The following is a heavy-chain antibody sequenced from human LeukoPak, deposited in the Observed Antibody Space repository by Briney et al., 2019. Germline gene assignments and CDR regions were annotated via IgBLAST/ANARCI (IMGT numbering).Heavy chain of an antibody. Sequence: KPSETLSLTCAVYGGSFSGYYWSWIRQPPGKGLEWIGEINHSGSTNYNPSLKSRVTISVDTSKNQFPLKLSSVTAADMAVYYCARGRITMVRGVIIWSLIREYHFDYWGQGTLVTVSS. CDR2: INHSGST. CDR3: ARGRITMVRGVIIWSLIREYHFDY. J-gene: IGHJ4*02. CDR1: GGSFSGYY. D-gene: IGHD3-10*01. V-gene: IGHV4-34*01.